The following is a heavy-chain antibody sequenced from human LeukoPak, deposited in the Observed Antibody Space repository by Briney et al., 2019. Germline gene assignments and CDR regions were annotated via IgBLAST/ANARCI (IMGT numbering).Heavy chain of an antibody. V-gene: IGHV3-20*04. CDR3: AREGPPDIVVVPAAVDY. CDR2: INWNGGST. J-gene: IGHJ4*02. Sequence: GGSLRLSCAASGFTFDDCGMSWVRQAPGKGLEWVSGINWNGGSTGYADSVKGRFTISRDNAKNSLYLQMNSLRAEDTALYYCAREGPPDIVVVPAAVDYWGQGTLVTVSS. CDR1: GFTFDDCG. D-gene: IGHD2-2*01.